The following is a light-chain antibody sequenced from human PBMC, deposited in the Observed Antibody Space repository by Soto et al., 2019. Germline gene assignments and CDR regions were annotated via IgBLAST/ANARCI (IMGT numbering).Light chain of an antibody. CDR3: AAWDAILDAYV. V-gene: IGLV1-44*01. Sequence: QSVLTQPPSTSGTPGQRVTISCSGSSSNIGSESVNWYQQLPGTAPKLLIYSYNQRPSGVPDRFSGSKSGTSASLAISGLQSEDEADYYCAAWDAILDAYVFGTGTKLTVL. J-gene: IGLJ1*01. CDR1: SSNIGSES. CDR2: SYN.